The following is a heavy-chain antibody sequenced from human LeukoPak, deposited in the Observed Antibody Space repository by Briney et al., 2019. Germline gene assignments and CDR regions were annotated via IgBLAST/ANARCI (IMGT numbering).Heavy chain of an antibody. J-gene: IGHJ6*02. V-gene: IGHV3-48*01. CDR1: GFTFSSYN. Sequence: PGGSLRLSCAASGFTFSSYNMNWVRQAPGKGLEWISYISSGGSPTDYADSVKGRFVISRDSAKNSLYLRMNSLRAEDTAVYYCARDNSSGWSDFHCYGMDVWGQGTTVIVSS. CDR3: ARDNSSGWSDFHCYGMDV. CDR2: ISSGGSPT. D-gene: IGHD6-19*01.